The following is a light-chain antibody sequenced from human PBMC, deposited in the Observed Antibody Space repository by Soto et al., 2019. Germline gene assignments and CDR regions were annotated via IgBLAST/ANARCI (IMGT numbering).Light chain of an antibody. V-gene: IGLV2-14*02. J-gene: IGLJ1*01. CDR2: EVT. CDR3: SSYAGSSNV. CDR1: SSDVGEYNL. Sequence: QSVLTQPASVSGSPGQSITISCAGTSSDVGEYNLVSWYQQHPGEAPKVLIYEVTKRPSGVPDRFSGSKSGNTASLTVSGLQAEDEADYYCSSYAGSSNVFGAGTKVAVL.